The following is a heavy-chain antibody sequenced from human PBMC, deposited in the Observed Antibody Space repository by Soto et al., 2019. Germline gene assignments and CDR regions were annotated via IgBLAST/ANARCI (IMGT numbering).Heavy chain of an antibody. CDR3: AKEGEHSSGWANFDY. CDR2: ISGSGGST. CDR1: GFTFGSYA. J-gene: IGHJ4*02. Sequence: EVQLLESGGGLVQPGGSLSLSGAASGFTFGSYALSWVRQAPGKGLEWVSAISGSGGSTYYADSVTGRFTISRDNSKNTLYLQMNSLRAEDTAVYYCAKEGEHSSGWANFDYWGQGTLVTVSS. V-gene: IGHV3-23*01. D-gene: IGHD6-19*01.